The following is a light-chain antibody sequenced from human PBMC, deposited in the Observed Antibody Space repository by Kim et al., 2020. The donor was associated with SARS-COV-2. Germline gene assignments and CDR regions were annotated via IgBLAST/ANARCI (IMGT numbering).Light chain of an antibody. Sequence: ASIGDRVTITCRASQDIANSLAWYQKKPGKVPQVLIYAASTLQSGVPSRFSGSGSGTEFTLTIASLQTEDVATYYCQKYNSAPWTFGPGTKVDIK. CDR2: AAS. CDR3: QKYNSAPWT. J-gene: IGKJ1*01. V-gene: IGKV1-27*01. CDR1: QDIANS.